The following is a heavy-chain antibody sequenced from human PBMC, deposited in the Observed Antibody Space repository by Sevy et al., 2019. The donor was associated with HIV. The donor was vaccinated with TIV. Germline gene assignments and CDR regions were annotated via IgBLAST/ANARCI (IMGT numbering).Heavy chain of an antibody. J-gene: IGHJ6*02. D-gene: IGHD3-3*01. Sequence: ASVKVSCKASGYTFTDTGYYVHWVRQAPGQGLEWMGWINPKSGATNYAQKFQGRVTMTRDTSVSTANMELSRLRSDDTAVYYCARESYDFWTGTVDYHYGMDVWGQGTTVTVSS. V-gene: IGHV1-2*02. CDR3: ARESYDFWTGTVDYHYGMDV. CDR1: GYTFTDTGYY. CDR2: INPKSGAT.